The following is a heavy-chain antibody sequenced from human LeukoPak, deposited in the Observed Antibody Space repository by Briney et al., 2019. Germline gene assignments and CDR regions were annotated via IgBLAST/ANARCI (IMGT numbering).Heavy chain of an antibody. CDR3: TTDIVLLVYAIRCGY. CDR2: IKSKTDGGTT. V-gene: IGHV3-15*01. J-gene: IGHJ4*02. CDR1: GFTFSNAW. D-gene: IGHD2-8*01. Sequence: GGSLRLSCAASGFTFSNAWMSWVRQAPGKGLEWVGRIKSKTDGGTTDYAAPVKGRFTISRDDSKNTLYLHMNSLKTEDTAVYYCTTDIVLLVYAIRCGYWGQGTLVTVSS.